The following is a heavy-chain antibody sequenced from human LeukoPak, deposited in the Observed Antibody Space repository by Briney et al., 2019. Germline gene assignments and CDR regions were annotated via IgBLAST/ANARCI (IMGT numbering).Heavy chain of an antibody. Sequence: ASVKVSCKASGYTFASYYMHWVRQAPGQGLEWMGIINPSGGTTTYAQKFQGRVTMTRDTSTRKVYMELRRLRAEDTAVYYCARDSTPTYYSGTYYFEYWGQGTLVTVSS. CDR1: GYTFASYY. D-gene: IGHD1-26*01. CDR2: INPSGGTT. V-gene: IGHV1-46*01. J-gene: IGHJ4*02. CDR3: ARDSTPTYYSGTYYFEY.